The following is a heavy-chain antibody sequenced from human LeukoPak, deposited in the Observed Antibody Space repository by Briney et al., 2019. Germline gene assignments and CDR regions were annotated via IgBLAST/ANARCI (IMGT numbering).Heavy chain of an antibody. CDR3: ARDLTLRVVVPAARGWFDP. D-gene: IGHD2-2*01. J-gene: IGHJ5*02. CDR1: GGSFSGYY. Sequence: SETLSLTCAVYGGSFSGYYWSWIRHPPGKGLEWIGEIKHSGSTNYSPSLKSRVTISADTSKNQFSLKLSSVTAADTAVYYCARDLTLRVVVPAARGWFDPWGQGTLVTVSS. V-gene: IGHV4-34*01. CDR2: IKHSGST.